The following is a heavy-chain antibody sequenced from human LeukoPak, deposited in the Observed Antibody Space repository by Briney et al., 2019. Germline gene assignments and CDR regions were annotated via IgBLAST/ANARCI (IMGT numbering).Heavy chain of an antibody. CDR1: GFTFSSYT. Sequence: PGGSLRLSCAASGFTFSSYTMKWVRQAPGKGVEWVSSISSSGSYIYYADSVKGRFTISRDNAKNSLYLQMSSLRAEDTAVYYCARGPTHYFDTSGYFDYWGQGILVTVSS. CDR2: ISSSGSYI. V-gene: IGHV3-21*01. J-gene: IGHJ4*02. D-gene: IGHD3-22*01. CDR3: ARGPTHYFDTSGYFDY.